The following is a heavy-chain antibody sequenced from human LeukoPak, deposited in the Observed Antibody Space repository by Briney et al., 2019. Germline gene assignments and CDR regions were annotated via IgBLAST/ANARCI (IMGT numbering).Heavy chain of an antibody. J-gene: IGHJ4*02. D-gene: IGHD3-22*01. CDR2: IKPIFATA. CDR1: VDTFSSYA. V-gene: IGHV1-69*13. Sequence: SVKVSRKAPVDTFSSYATSWVRQAPGQGREWREVIKPIFATANYAQKFQGRVTITADESTSTAYMELSSLRSDDTDVYYCARDVDYYVSSSYVWGQGSPVTVSS. CDR3: ARDVDYYVSSSYV.